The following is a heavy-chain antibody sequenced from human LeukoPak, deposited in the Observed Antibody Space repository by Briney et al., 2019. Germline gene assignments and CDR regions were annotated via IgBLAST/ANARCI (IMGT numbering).Heavy chain of an antibody. CDR1: GYTFTSYD. J-gene: IGHJ5*02. V-gene: IGHV1-8*03. CDR3: ARAYSSPPLWFDP. D-gene: IGHD6-13*01. CDR2: MNPNSGNT. Sequence: GASVKVSCKASGYTFTSYDINWMRQATGQGLEWMGWMNPNSGNTGYAQKFQGRVTITRNTSISTAYMELSSLRSEDTAVYYCARAYSSPPLWFDPWGQGTLVTVSS.